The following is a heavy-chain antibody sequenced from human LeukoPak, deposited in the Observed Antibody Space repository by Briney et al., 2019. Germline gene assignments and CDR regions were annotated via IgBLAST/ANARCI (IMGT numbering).Heavy chain of an antibody. CDR3: AKEPLTWPLLFDY. V-gene: IGHV3-23*01. CDR2: ISGSGGST. D-gene: IGHD3-16*02. CDR1: GFTFSNYA. J-gene: IGHJ4*02. Sequence: GGSLRLSCAASGFTFSNYAMNWVRHAPGKGLEGVSGISGSGGSTYYADSVKGRFTISRDNSKNTLYLQMNSLRAEDTAVYYCAKEPLTWPLLFDYRGQGTVVTVSS.